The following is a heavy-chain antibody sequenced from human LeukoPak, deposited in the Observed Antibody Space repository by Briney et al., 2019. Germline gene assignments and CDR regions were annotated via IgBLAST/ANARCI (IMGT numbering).Heavy chain of an antibody. J-gene: IGHJ4*02. Sequence: GGSLRLSCAASGFTFRSSAMTWVRQAPGKGLEWVSAISGSGGSTYYADSVKGRFTISRDNSKNTLYLQMNSLRAEDTAVYYCAKPAYYYDSSGYWGQGTLVTVSS. V-gene: IGHV3-23*01. CDR3: AKPAYYYDSSGY. D-gene: IGHD3-22*01. CDR1: GFTFRSSA. CDR2: ISGSGGST.